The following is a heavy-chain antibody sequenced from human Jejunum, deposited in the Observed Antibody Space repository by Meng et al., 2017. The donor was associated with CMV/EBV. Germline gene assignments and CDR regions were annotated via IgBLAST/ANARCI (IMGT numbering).Heavy chain of an antibody. D-gene: IGHD2-2*01. Sequence: EVRLVGAGGGIVPPGGCLGLACSASGYSFSSYWIHWVRQAPGKGLVWVSRINPDGSSTSCADFVKGRFTISRDNAKNTLYLQMNSLRPEDTALYYCATAVSVPSLEYFQNWGQGTLVTVSS. V-gene: IGHV3-74*01. CDR1: GYSFSSYW. J-gene: IGHJ1*01. CDR3: ATAVSVPSLEYFQN. CDR2: INPDGSST.